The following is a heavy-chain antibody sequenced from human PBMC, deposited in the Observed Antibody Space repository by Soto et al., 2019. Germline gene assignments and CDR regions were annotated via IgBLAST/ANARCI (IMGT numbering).Heavy chain of an antibody. CDR3: ARGRGIAARRGAPLDY. CDR2: INHSGST. Sequence: SSETLSLTCAVYGGSFSGYYWSWIRQPPGKGLEWIGEINHSGSTNYNPSLKSRVTISVDTSKNQFSLKLSSVTAADTAVYYCARGRGIAARRGAPLDYWGQGTLVTVS. J-gene: IGHJ4*02. V-gene: IGHV4-34*01. CDR1: GGSFSGYY. D-gene: IGHD6-6*01.